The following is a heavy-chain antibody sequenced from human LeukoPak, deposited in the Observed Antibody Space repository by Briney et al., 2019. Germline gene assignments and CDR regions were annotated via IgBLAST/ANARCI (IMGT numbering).Heavy chain of an antibody. J-gene: IGHJ6*02. Sequence: PGGSLRLSCAASGFMFSSNWMSWVRLAPGKGLEWVANIKEDGTETYYVDSVKGRFTISRDNAKNSLYLQMNSLRVEDTAVYYCAKDTSEWLLSYYGMDVWGQGTTVTVSS. CDR2: IKEDGTET. V-gene: IGHV3-7*03. D-gene: IGHD3-3*01. CDR1: GFMFSSNW. CDR3: AKDTSEWLLSYYGMDV.